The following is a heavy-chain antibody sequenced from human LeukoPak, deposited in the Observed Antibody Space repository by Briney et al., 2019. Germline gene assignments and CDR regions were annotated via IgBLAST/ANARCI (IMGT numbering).Heavy chain of an antibody. J-gene: IGHJ5*02. D-gene: IGHD3-22*01. CDR3: ASSPRITMIVA. V-gene: IGHV4-34*01. Sequence: PSETLSLTCAVYGGSFSGYYWSWIRQPPGKGLEWIGEINHSGSTNYNPSLKSRVTISVDTSKNQFSLKLSSVTAADTAAYYCASSPRITMIVAWGQGTLVTVSS. CDR2: INHSGST. CDR1: GGSFSGYY.